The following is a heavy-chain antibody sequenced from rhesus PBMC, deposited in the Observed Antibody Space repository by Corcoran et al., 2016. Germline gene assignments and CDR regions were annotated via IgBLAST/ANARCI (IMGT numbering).Heavy chain of an antibody. D-gene: IGHD1-26*01. CDR2: INGGGNSP. CDR1: GFTFSSYG. V-gene: IGHV3S5*01. J-gene: IGHJ4*01. CDR3: SALQLLGAFDS. Sequence: EVQLVESGGGLVQPGGSLRRSCVASGFTFSSYGVSWVRQAPGKGLECFSYINGGGNSPYYTDSVRGRFTVSRDNSRNTLSLQMNSLRPEDTAVYYCSALQLLGAFDSWGQGVLVTVSS.